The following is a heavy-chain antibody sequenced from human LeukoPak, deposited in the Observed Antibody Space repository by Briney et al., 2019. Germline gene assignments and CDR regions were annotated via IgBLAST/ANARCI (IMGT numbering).Heavy chain of an antibody. CDR2: MNPNSGNT. J-gene: IGHJ3*02. Sequence: GASVKVSCKASGYTFTSYDINWVRQATGQGLEWMGWMNPNSGNTGYAQKFQGRVTMTRNTSISTAYMELSSLRSEDTAVYYCARAYYYDSSGYYRADAFDIWGQGTMVTVSS. D-gene: IGHD3-22*01. CDR3: ARAYYYDSSGYYRADAFDI. V-gene: IGHV1-8*01. CDR1: GYTFTSYD.